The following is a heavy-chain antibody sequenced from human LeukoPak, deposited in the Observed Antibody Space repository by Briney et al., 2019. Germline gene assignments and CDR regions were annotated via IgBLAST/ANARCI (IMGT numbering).Heavy chain of an antibody. Sequence: SVKVSCKASGGTFSSYAISWVRQAPGQGLEWMGRIIPILGIANYAQKFQGRVTITADKSTSTAYMEPSSLRSEDTAVYYCARDLIAARPNWFDPWGQGTLVTVSS. V-gene: IGHV1-69*04. J-gene: IGHJ5*02. CDR2: IIPILGIA. CDR3: ARDLIAARPNWFDP. D-gene: IGHD6-6*01. CDR1: GGTFSSYA.